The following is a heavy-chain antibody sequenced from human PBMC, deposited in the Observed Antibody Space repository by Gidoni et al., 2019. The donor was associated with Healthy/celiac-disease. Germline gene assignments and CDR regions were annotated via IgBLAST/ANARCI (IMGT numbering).Heavy chain of an antibody. Sequence: EVQLLESGGGLVQPGGSLRLSFAASGLPFRSYAMRWGRQAPGKGLGGVSASRGSGGSTYYADSVKGRFTISRDNSKNTLYLQMNSLRAEDTAVYYCAKVWGPGEGYSYKYYYYYMDVWGKGTTVTVSS. J-gene: IGHJ6*03. V-gene: IGHV3-23*01. CDR3: AKVWGPGEGYSYKYYYYYMDV. D-gene: IGHD5-18*01. CDR1: GLPFRSYA. CDR2: SRGSGGST.